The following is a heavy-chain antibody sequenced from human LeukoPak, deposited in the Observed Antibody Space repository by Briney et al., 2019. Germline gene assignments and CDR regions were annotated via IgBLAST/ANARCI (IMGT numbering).Heavy chain of an antibody. J-gene: IGHJ4*02. D-gene: IGHD1-20*01. V-gene: IGHV3-30*02. CDR2: IRYDGSNK. Sequence: GGSLRLSCAASGFTFSSYGMHWLRQAPGKGLEWVAFIRYDGSNKYYADSVKGRFTISRDNSKNTLYLQMNSLRAEYTAVYYCGKGGRYNWIHLDYWGQGTLVTVSS. CDR3: GKGGRYNWIHLDY. CDR1: GFTFSSYG.